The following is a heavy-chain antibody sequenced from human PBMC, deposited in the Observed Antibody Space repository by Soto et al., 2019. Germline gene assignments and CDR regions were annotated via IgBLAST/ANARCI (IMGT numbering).Heavy chain of an antibody. D-gene: IGHD6-19*01. J-gene: IGHJ4*02. CDR1: GSTFSSYW. Sequence: PGGSLRLSCAASGSTFSSYWMNWVRQAPGKGLEWVANIKQDGSEKYYLDSVKGRFTISRDNAKNSLYLQMNSLRAEDTAVYYCASGSGWVFEYWGQGTLVTVSS. CDR2: IKQDGSEK. CDR3: ASGSGWVFEY. V-gene: IGHV3-7*05.